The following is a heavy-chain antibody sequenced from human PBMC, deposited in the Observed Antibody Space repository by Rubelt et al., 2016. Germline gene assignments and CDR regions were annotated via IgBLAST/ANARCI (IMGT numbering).Heavy chain of an antibody. D-gene: IGHD3-10*01. CDR1: GYSFTSYW. J-gene: IGHJ6*02. CDR3: ASTIGSGCDYGMDV. V-gene: IGHV5-10-1*03. CDR2: IDPSDSCT. Sequence: EVQLVQSGAEVKKPGESLRISCKGSGYSFTSYWISWVRQMPGKGLEWMGRIDPSDSCTNYSPSFQGQVTISAAKSISTGYRQWSSLKASDNAMYYCASTIGSGCDYGMDVWGQGTTVTVSS.